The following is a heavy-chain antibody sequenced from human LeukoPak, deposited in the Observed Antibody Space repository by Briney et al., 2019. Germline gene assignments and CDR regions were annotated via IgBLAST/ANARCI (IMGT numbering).Heavy chain of an antibody. J-gene: IGHJ4*02. CDR1: GYTFTTYG. Sequence: VASVKVSCKTSGYTFTTYGISWVRQAPGQGLEWMGWISAYNGNTNYAQKFQGRVTMTRDMSTSTVYMELSSLRSEDTAVYYCARASPFIVGANFDYWGQGTLVTVSS. D-gene: IGHD1-26*01. CDR2: ISAYNGNT. CDR3: ARASPFIVGANFDY. V-gene: IGHV1-18*01.